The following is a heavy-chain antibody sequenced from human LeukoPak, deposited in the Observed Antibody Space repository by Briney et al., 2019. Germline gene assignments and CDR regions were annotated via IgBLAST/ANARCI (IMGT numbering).Heavy chain of an antibody. CDR3: ARYCSSTSCSVFDI. CDR1: GGSISSSNW. D-gene: IGHD2-2*01. V-gene: IGHV4-4*02. Sequence: PSETLSLTCGVSGGSISSSNWWSWVRQPPGQGLEWIGEISLSGLTNYNPSLKSRVTMSLDKSKNHLSLNLNSVTAADTAVYYCARYCSSTSCSVFDIWGQGTMVTVSS. CDR2: ISLSGLT. J-gene: IGHJ3*02.